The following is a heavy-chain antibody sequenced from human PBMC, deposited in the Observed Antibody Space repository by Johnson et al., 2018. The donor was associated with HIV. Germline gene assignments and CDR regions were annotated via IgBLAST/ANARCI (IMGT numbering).Heavy chain of an antibody. CDR2: IKLDGSDK. D-gene: IGHD3-3*01. CDR3: ARIQYNFWSDPDAFDI. CDR1: GFTFGTYW. V-gene: IGHV3-7*01. Sequence: VQLVESGGGLVQPGESLRLSCVVSGFTFGTYWMTWVRQAPGNGLEWVATIKLDGSDKYYLDSVKGRFTISRDNAKNSLNLQINSLRAEDTAVYYCARIQYNFWSDPDAFDIWGQGTIVIVSS. J-gene: IGHJ3*02.